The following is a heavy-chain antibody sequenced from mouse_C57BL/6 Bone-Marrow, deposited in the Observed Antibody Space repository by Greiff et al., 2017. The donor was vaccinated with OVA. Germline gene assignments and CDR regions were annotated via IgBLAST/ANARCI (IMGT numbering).Heavy chain of an antibody. CDR1: GYSITSGYY. J-gene: IGHJ4*01. CDR2: ISYDGSN. CDR3: ARGLGRGSNAMDY. D-gene: IGHD4-1*01. Sequence: EVQLQQSGPGLVKPSQSLSLTCSVTGYSITSGYYWNWIRQFPGNKLEWMGYISYDGSNNYNPSLKNRISITRDTSKNQFFLKLNSGTTEDTATDDCARGLGRGSNAMDYWGQGTSVTVSS. V-gene: IGHV3-6*01.